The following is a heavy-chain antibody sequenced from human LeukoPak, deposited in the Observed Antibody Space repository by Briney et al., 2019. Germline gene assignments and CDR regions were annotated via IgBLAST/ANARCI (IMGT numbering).Heavy chain of an antibody. Sequence: SVKVSCKASGGTFSSYAISWVRQAPGQGLEWMGGIIPIFGTANYAQKFQGRFTITADESTSTAYMELSSLRSEDTAVYYCARAPRFLEWFLDYWGQGTLVTVSS. J-gene: IGHJ4*02. D-gene: IGHD3-3*01. V-gene: IGHV1-69*13. CDR1: GGTFSSYA. CDR2: IIPIFGTA. CDR3: ARAPRFLEWFLDY.